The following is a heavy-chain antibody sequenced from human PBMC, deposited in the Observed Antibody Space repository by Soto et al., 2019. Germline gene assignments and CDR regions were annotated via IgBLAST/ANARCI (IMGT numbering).Heavy chain of an antibody. CDR2: IKQDGSEK. Sequence: VQLVESGGGLVQPGGSLRLSCAASGFTFSTYWMSWVRQAPGKGLEWVANIKQDGSEKYYVDSVKGRFTISRDNAKNSLYLQMNSLRAEDTAVYYCARGRGYSGYYFDYWGQGTLVTVSS. CDR1: GFTFSTYW. D-gene: IGHD5-12*01. V-gene: IGHV3-7*03. J-gene: IGHJ4*02. CDR3: ARGRGYSGYYFDY.